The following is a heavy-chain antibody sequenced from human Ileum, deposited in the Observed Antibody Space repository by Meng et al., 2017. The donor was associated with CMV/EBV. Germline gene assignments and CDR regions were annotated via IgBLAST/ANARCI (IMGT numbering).Heavy chain of an antibody. V-gene: IGHV3-30*04. CDR2: ISYEGSYK. J-gene: IGHJ4*02. CDR3: ARVDVRYSAFDSHFDS. D-gene: IGHD5-12*01. Sequence: GESLKISCAASGFTFSHYTMHWVRQAPGKGLEWVAIISYEGSYKHYADAVKGRFTISRDNSKNTLSLQMNSLRVEDTAVYYCARVDVRYSAFDSHFDSWGQGTLVTVSS. CDR1: GFTFSHYT.